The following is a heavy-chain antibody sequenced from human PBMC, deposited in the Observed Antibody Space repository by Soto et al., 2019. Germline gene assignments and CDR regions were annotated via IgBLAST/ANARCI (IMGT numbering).Heavy chain of an antibody. J-gene: IGHJ4*02. CDR2: ISYDGSNK. D-gene: IGHD2-2*01. CDR3: AKEYRDIVVVPAAFGYDY. Sequence: GGSLRLSCAASGFTFSSYGMHWVRQAPGKGLEWVAVISYDGSNKYYADSVKGRFTISRDNSKNTLYLQMNSLRAEDTAVYYCAKEYRDIVVVPAAFGYDYWGQGTLVTVS. CDR1: GFTFSSYG. V-gene: IGHV3-30*18.